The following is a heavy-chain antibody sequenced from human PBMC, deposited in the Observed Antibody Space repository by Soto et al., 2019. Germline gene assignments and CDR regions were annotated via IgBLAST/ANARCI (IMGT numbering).Heavy chain of an antibody. J-gene: IGHJ6*02. Sequence: VQLLESGGDLVQPGGSLRLLCAASGFTFTSYAMSWVRQAPGKGLEWVSIISGSAGRTYYADSVKGRFTISRDNSKNTQYLHMNSLRAEDTAIYYCAKVTSARVFYFGLDVWGQGTTVTVSS. D-gene: IGHD2-2*01. CDR1: GFTFTSYA. V-gene: IGHV3-23*01. CDR2: ISGSAGRT. CDR3: AKVTSARVFYFGLDV.